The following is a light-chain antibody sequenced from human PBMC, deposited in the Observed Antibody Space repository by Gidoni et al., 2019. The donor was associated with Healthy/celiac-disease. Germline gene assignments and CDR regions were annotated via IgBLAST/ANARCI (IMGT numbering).Light chain of an antibody. Sequence: DLVSTPSAASQVVSLGWRAPLNCQSIQRVLYSSNNKNYLAWYQQKLGQPPKLLIYWASTRASGVPDRFSGSGSGTDFTLTFSSLQAEDVAFYYCQQYYSTPFAFGPGTKVDIK. CDR1: QRVLYSSNNKNY. J-gene: IGKJ3*01. V-gene: IGKV4-1*01. CDR3: QQYYSTPFA. CDR2: WAS.